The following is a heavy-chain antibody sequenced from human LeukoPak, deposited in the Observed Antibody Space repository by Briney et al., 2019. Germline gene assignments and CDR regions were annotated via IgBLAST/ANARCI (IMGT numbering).Heavy chain of an antibody. CDR2: SYTIGIT. Sequence: SETLSLTCTVSAGSIGTYYWNWIRQPAGKELEWIGRSYTIGITNYNPTLKSRVTMSVDASKNQFSLKLSSVTAADTAVYYCARDTGLERLGPQFDYWGQGTLVTVSS. V-gene: IGHV4-4*07. CDR1: AGSIGTYY. J-gene: IGHJ4*02. CDR3: ARDTGLERLGPQFDY. D-gene: IGHD1-1*01.